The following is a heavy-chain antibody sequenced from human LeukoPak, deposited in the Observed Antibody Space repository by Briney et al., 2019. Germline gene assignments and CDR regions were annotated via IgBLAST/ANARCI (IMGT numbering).Heavy chain of an antibody. CDR1: GFTFDDYA. D-gene: IGHD6-13*01. CDR2: ISWNSGSI. V-gene: IGHV3-9*01. J-gene: IGHJ4*02. CDR3: AKGAAGPQGH. Sequence: GGSLRLSCAASGFTFDDYAMHWVRQAPGMGLEWVSGISWNSGSIGYADSVKGRFTISRDNAKNSLYLQMNSLRAEDTALYYCAKGAAGPQGHWGQGTLVTVSS.